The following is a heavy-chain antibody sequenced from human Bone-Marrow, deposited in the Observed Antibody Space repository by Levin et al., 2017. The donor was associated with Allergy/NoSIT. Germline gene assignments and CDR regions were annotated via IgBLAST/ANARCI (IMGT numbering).Heavy chain of an antibody. Sequence: LSQTLSLTCSVSGVFLNTPKYYWNWFRQAPGAGLEWIGYIFYTGKTDYNPSLRSRISISMDTSKNQFSLNLTPLTAADTAMYYWAGGLEHDRPGAFDLWGRGTMVTVSS. CDR1: GVFLNTPKYY. D-gene: IGHD1/OR15-1a*01. CDR3: AGGLEHDRPGAFDL. CDR2: IFYTGKT. V-gene: IGHV4-30-4*01. J-gene: IGHJ3*01.